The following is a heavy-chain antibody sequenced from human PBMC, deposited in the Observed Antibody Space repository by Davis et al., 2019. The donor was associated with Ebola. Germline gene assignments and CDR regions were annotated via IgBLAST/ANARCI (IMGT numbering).Heavy chain of an antibody. CDR2: IRSKANSYAT. Sequence: GESLKISCAASGFTFSGSAMHWVRQASGKGLEWVGRIRSKANSYATAYAASVKGRFTISRDDSKNTAYLQMNSLKTEDTAVYYCARDGNWNDAYYYYGMDVWGQGTTVTVSS. V-gene: IGHV3-73*01. CDR3: ARDGNWNDAYYYYGMDV. J-gene: IGHJ6*02. CDR1: GFTFSGSA. D-gene: IGHD1-20*01.